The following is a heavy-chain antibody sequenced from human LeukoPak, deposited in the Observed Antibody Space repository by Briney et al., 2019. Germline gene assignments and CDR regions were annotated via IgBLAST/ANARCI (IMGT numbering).Heavy chain of an antibody. Sequence: PGGSRRLSCAASGFTFSSYAMSWVRQAPGKGLEWVSAISGSGGSTYYADSVKGRFTISRDNSKNTLYLQMNSLRAEDTAVYYCAKHSGGSCYSSFDYWGQGTLVTVSS. CDR3: AKHSGGSCYSSFDY. D-gene: IGHD2-15*01. J-gene: IGHJ4*02. CDR1: GFTFSSYA. CDR2: ISGSGGST. V-gene: IGHV3-23*01.